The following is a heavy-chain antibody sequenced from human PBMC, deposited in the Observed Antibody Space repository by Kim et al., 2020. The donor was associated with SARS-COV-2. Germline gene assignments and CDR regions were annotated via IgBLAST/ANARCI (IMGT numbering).Heavy chain of an antibody. CDR2: ISSSSSYT. CDR1: GFTFSDYY. D-gene: IGHD3-22*01. J-gene: IGHJ5*01. V-gene: IGHV3-11*05. CDR3: ARDYYDSSGYYYFNWFDS. Sequence: GGSLRLSCAASGFTFSDYYMSWIRQAPGKGLEWVPYISSSSSYTNYADSVKGRFTISRDNAKNSLYLQMNSLRAEDTAVYYCARDYYDSSGYYYFNWFDSWGQGTLVTVSS.